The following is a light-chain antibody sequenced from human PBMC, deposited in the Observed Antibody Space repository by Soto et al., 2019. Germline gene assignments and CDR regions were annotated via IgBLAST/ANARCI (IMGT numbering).Light chain of an antibody. J-gene: IGKJ3*01. V-gene: IGKV2-30*01. Sequence: DVVMTQSPLSLPVTLGQSASISCRSSQSLGYDDGNTYENWFQQRPGQPPRRLIYKVSERDSGVTDRFRGSGSGTEFTLTISRVEAEDVGVYFCMQGTYWPFTFGPGTKVDFK. CDR1: QSLGYDDGNTY. CDR2: KVS. CDR3: MQGTYWPFT.